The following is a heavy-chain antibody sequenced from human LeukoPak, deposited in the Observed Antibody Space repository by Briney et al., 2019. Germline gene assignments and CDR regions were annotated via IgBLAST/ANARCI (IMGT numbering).Heavy chain of an antibody. D-gene: IGHD5-18*01. CDR3: ARDTLTMVTNAFDM. J-gene: IGHJ3*02. Sequence: GGSLRLSCVASGFTFSSYWMSWVRQAPGKGLEWVANMRQNGNEKYYVDSVKGRFTISRDNVENSLYLQMNSLSAEDTAVYYCARDTLTMVTNAFDMWGQGTMVTVSS. CDR2: MRQNGNEK. V-gene: IGHV3-7*03. CDR1: GFTFSSYW.